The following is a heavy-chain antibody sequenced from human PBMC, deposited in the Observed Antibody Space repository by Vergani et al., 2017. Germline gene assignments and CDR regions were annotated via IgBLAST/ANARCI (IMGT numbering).Heavy chain of an antibody. D-gene: IGHD1-14*01. Sequence: QVQLVESGGGVVQPGRSLRLPCAASGITFNQYGMHWVCQAPGKGLEWVAVTWYDGNNKQYAESVKGRLTISRDNSKSTMYLQMNSLRDENTGVYYCARDLRLLYNRFDPWGQGTLVTVSS. CDR2: TWYDGNNK. V-gene: IGHV3-33*01. CDR1: GITFNQYG. J-gene: IGHJ5*02. CDR3: ARDLRLLYNRFDP.